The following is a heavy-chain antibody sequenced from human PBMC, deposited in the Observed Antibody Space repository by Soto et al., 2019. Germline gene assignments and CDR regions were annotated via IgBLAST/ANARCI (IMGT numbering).Heavy chain of an antibody. D-gene: IGHD3-10*01. J-gene: IGHJ5*02. CDR1: GYTFTSYG. CDR3: ARVVGRNWFDP. CDR2: ISAYNGNT. Sequence: GASVKVSCKASGYTFTSYGISWVRQAPGQGLEWMGWISAYNGNTNYAQKLQGRVTMTTDTSTGTAYMELRSLISDDTAVYYCARVVGRNWFDPWGQGTLVTVSS. V-gene: IGHV1-18*01.